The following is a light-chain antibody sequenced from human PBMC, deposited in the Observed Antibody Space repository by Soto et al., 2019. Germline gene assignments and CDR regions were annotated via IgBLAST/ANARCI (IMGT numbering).Light chain of an antibody. V-gene: IGKV3-15*01. CDR3: QQYDSFPWT. J-gene: IGKJ1*01. Sequence: EIVMKQSPATLSVSPGERATLSCRASQSVSSDLAWYHQKPGQAPRLLIYGASTRATGIPARFSGSGSGTEFTLTISSLQSEDFATFYCQQYDSFPWTFGQGTKVDIK. CDR1: QSVSSD. CDR2: GAS.